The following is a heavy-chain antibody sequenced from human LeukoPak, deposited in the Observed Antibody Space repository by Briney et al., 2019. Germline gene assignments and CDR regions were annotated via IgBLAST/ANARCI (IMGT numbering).Heavy chain of an antibody. J-gene: IGHJ4*02. CDR2: INHSGST. D-gene: IGHD4-17*01. CDR3: ARVRGARMTTVTN. Sequence: SETLSLTCAVYGGSFSGYYWSWIRQPPGKGLGWIGEINHSGSTNYNPSLKSRVTISVDTSKNQFSLKLSPVTAADTAVYYCARVRGARMTTVTNWGQGTLVTVSS. V-gene: IGHV4-34*01. CDR1: GGSFSGYY.